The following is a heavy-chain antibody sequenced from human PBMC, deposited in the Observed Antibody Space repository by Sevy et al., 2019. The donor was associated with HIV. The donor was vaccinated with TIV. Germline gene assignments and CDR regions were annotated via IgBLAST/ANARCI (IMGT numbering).Heavy chain of an antibody. D-gene: IGHD4-17*01. J-gene: IGHJ5*01. Sequence: GGSLRLSCAASGFTFDSYAMIWVRQAPGKGLDWVSAISGSGASRYYADSVRGRFTISRDNSKNTLFLQMNSLRVEDTAVYYCAKEHHGDYGLDSWGQGTLVTVSS. CDR2: ISGSGASR. CDR1: GFTFDSYA. V-gene: IGHV3-23*01. CDR3: AKEHHGDYGLDS.